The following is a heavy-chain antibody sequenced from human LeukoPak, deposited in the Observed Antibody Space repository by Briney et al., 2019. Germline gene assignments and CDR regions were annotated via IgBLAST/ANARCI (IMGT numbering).Heavy chain of an antibody. CDR3: ATDRATQYFDY. D-gene: IGHD2-15*01. CDR2: ISNNGGYT. J-gene: IGHJ4*02. CDR1: GFTFSSSA. Sequence: GGSLRLSCAASGFTFSSSAMSWVRQAPGKGLEWVSAISNNGGYTYYADSVQGRFTISRDNSRNTLFLQMNSLRAEDTAVYYCATDRATQYFDYWGQGTLVSVSS. V-gene: IGHV3-23*01.